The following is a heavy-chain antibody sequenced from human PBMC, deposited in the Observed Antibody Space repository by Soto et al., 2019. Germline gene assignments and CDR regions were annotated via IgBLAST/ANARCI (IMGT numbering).Heavy chain of an antibody. Sequence: GGSLRLSCAASGFNFSNHWVHWVRQRPGEGLVWVSRITSDGKSKADAESVKGRFAISRDNDKNTLYLQMNGLTAEDTAVYYCARESGDWPLNWFDPWGLGTLVTVSS. J-gene: IGHJ5*02. CDR1: GFNFSNHW. CDR2: ITSDGKSK. CDR3: ARESGDWPLNWFDP. V-gene: IGHV3-74*01. D-gene: IGHD2-21*02.